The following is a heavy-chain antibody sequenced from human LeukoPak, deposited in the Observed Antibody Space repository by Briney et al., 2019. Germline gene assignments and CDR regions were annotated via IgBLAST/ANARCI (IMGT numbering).Heavy chain of an antibody. Sequence: SETLSLTCTVSGGSISSYYWSWIRQPPGKGLEWIGYIYYSGSTNYNPSLKSRVTISVDTSKNQFSLKLSSVTAADTAVYYCARGDYGDYIDYWGQGTLVTVSS. CDR3: ARGDYGDYIDY. D-gene: IGHD4-17*01. V-gene: IGHV4-59*01. CDR1: GGSISSYY. J-gene: IGHJ4*02. CDR2: IYYSGST.